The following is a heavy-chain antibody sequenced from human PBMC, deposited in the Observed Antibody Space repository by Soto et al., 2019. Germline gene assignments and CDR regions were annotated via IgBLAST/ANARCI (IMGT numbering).Heavy chain of an antibody. Sequence: GGSLRLSCAASGFTFSGYWMHWVRQAPGKGLVWVSRMNSAGSTTNYADSVKGRFTISRDNANNTLFLQMSSLRAEDTAVYYCARRSATTGNYYSGLDVWGQGTTVTVSS. CDR3: ARRSATTGNYYSGLDV. CDR2: MNSAGSTT. V-gene: IGHV3-74*01. D-gene: IGHD1-1*01. CDR1: GFTFSGYW. J-gene: IGHJ6*02.